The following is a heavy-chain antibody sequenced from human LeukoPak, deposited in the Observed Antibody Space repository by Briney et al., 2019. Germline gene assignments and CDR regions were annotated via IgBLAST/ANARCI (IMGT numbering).Heavy chain of an antibody. Sequence: GGSLRLSCEASGFTFSRYGMSWVRQAPGKGLEWVSAIRGSGGSTYYADSVKGRFTISRDNSKNTLYLQMNSLRAEDTAVYYCAKTRYYYDTGMYYFDYWGQGTLVTVSS. J-gene: IGHJ4*02. CDR1: GFTFSRYG. CDR3: AKTRYYYDTGMYYFDY. V-gene: IGHV3-23*01. D-gene: IGHD3-22*01. CDR2: IRGSGGST.